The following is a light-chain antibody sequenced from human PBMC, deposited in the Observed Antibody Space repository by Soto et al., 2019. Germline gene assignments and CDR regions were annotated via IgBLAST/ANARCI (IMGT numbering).Light chain of an antibody. CDR2: AAS. Sequence: DIQMTQSPSSLSASVGDRFTFTCRASQFISNYLNWYQQKPGKAPKLLIYAASHLRSGVPSRFSGSASGTDFTLTISRLQPEDFATYYCQQSYSASTFGQGTRLEIK. V-gene: IGKV1-39*01. CDR1: QFISNY. J-gene: IGKJ2*01. CDR3: QQSYSAST.